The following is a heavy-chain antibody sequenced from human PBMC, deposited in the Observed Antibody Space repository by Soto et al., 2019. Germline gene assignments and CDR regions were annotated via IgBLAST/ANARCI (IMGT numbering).Heavy chain of an antibody. D-gene: IGHD3-10*01. J-gene: IGHJ6*02. Sequence: SGGSLRLACAASGFTFSSWWMHWVRQAPGKGLVWVSRMNEDGGTTDYADSVKGRFTISRDNAKNTLYLQMNSLRVEDTAVYYCASDLSGRADVWGQGTTVTVSS. CDR3: ASDLSGRADV. CDR1: GFTFSSWW. V-gene: IGHV3-74*01. CDR2: MNEDGGTT.